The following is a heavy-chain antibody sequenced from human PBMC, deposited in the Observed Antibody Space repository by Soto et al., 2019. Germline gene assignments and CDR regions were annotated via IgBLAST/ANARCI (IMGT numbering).Heavy chain of an antibody. J-gene: IGHJ2*01. D-gene: IGHD2-21*01. Sequence: GGSMEVSCKVSRYTLTELSIHWVRQAPGKGLEWMGGFDPEDGETIYAQKFQGRVTMTEDTSTDTAYMELSSLRSEDTAVYYCARVPGYSIGDLWGRGTLVTVSS. V-gene: IGHV1-24*01. CDR1: RYTLTELS. CDR3: ARVPGYSIGDL. CDR2: FDPEDGET.